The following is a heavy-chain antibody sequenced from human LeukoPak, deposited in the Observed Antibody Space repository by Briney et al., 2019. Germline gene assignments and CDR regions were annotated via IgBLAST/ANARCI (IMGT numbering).Heavy chain of an antibody. Sequence: SETLSLTCTVSGGSISNYYWTWIRQSPGKTLEWIGCSHKSGSTHYNPSLRSRVTISVDTSKNQFSLKLSSVTAADTAVYYCAREGYYGSGNYYYYYMDVWGKGTTVTISS. CDR1: GGSISNYY. CDR2: SHKSGST. D-gene: IGHD3-10*01. CDR3: AREGYYGSGNYYYYYMDV. J-gene: IGHJ6*03. V-gene: IGHV4-4*08.